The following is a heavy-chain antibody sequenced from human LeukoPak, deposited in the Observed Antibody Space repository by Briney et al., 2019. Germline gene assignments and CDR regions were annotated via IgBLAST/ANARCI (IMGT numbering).Heavy chain of an antibody. V-gene: IGHV4-38-2*02. CDR3: ARVLHAPYLIDS. CDR2: VFRLQTVRT. J-gene: IGHJ4*02. D-gene: IGHD2-8*01. CDR1: DSSITSTYY. Sequence: KPSATLSLTCTVSDSSITSTYYWAWFRQPPGNGLEWIATVFRLQTVRTFNNPSLGSRVTMSLDPSHNQFSLNLTSVTAADTALYFCARVLHAPYLIDSWGQGTLVTVPS.